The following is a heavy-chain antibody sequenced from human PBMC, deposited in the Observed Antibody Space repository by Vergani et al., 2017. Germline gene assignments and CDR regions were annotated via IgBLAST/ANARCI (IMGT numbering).Heavy chain of an antibody. CDR1: GFTFSSHA. J-gene: IGHJ4*02. Sequence: EVQLLQSEGAVVQPGGSLRLSCVASGFTFSSHAMSWVRPGHGQGLEWVSSIKNTGDSTHYADSVKGRFTIYRDNSKNTLYLQMNSLIVQDTAVYYFAKDEAILWRSPVFDYWGQGTLLTVTS. V-gene: IGHV3-23*01. CDR2: IKNTGDST. D-gene: IGHD3-10*01. CDR3: AKDEAILWRSPVFDY.